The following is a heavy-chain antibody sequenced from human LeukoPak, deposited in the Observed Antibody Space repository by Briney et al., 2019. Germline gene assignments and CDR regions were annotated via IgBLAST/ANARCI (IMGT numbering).Heavy chain of an antibody. V-gene: IGHV3-7*01. Sequence: GGSVRLSCEASGFDFSYYYMSWARKAPAKGLELLAIIKYDGSYSYYVDSVKGRFTISRDNAKNSLYLQMSSLRAEDTAVYYCTRDEGATVATYRFDFWGQGTLVTVSS. CDR1: GFDFSYYY. J-gene: IGHJ4*02. CDR3: TRDEGATVATYRFDF. D-gene: IGHD4-23*01. CDR2: IKYDGSYS.